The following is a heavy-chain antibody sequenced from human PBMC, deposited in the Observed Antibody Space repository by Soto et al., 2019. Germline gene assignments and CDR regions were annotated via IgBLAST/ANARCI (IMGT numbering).Heavy chain of an antibody. CDR1: GFTFSSDS. CDR3: ARLDTAMDHGYYYGTDG. CDR2: ISGSSRYI. J-gene: IGHJ6*02. D-gene: IGHD5-18*01. V-gene: IGHV3-21*01. Sequence: GGSLRLSCVASGFTFSSDSMHWVRQAPGKGLEWVSSISGSSRYIYYTDSVKGRFAISRDNAKRSLQLELNVLRAEDTAVYYCARLDTAMDHGYYYGTDGWGQATTLTVSS.